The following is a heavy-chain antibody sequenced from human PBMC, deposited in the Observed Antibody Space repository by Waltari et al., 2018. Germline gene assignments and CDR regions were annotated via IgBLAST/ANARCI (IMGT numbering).Heavy chain of an antibody. CDR2: IHRSGGT. CDR3: ARDRGRGLYLDS. Sequence: QLQLQESGPGLVKPSGTLSLTCTVSGDSMSSSYWWNWVRQPPRKGLEWIGQIHRSGGTDYNPSLESRVTVSLDASDNQFSLEVTSATAANTAICYCARDRGRGLYLDSWGQGTLVTVSP. CDR1: GDSMSSSYW. V-gene: IGHV4-4*02. D-gene: IGHD2-15*01. J-gene: IGHJ4*02.